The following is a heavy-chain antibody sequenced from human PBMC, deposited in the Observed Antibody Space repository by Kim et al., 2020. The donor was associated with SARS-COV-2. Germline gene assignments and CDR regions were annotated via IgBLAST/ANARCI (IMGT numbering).Heavy chain of an antibody. Sequence: LKSRVTISVDTSKNQFSLKLSCVTAADTAVYYCASGIGYDSSGYYPFDYWGQGTLVTVSS. J-gene: IGHJ4*02. CDR3: ASGIGYDSSGYYPFDY. D-gene: IGHD3-22*01. V-gene: IGHV4-39*01.